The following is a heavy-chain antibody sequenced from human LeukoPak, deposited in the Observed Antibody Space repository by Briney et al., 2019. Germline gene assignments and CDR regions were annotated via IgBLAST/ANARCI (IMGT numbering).Heavy chain of an antibody. CDR3: VRGHTILVP. D-gene: IGHD3-9*01. J-gene: IGHJ5*02. Sequence: GGSLRLSCAASGFTFSDYYMTWIRQAPGKGLEWVSYTTKTGDSTNYADSVKGRFTISRDNAKNSLYLQMNSLRAEDTAVYYCVRGHTILVPWGQGTLVTVSS. V-gene: IGHV3-11*03. CDR2: TTKTGDST. CDR1: GFTFSDYY.